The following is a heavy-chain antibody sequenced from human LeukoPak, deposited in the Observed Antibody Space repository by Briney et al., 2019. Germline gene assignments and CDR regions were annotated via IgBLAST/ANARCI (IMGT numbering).Heavy chain of an antibody. CDR1: GYTFTSYA. J-gene: IGHJ4*02. V-gene: IGHV1-3*03. D-gene: IGHD3-10*01. CDR3: ARGLNYYGSGSYYL. Sequence: ASVKVSCKASGYTFTSYAMHWVRQAPGQRLEWMGWINGGNGNTKYSQEFQGRVTITRDTSASTAYMEMSSLRSEDTAVYYCARGLNYYGSGSYYLWGQGTLVTVSS. CDR2: INGGNGNT.